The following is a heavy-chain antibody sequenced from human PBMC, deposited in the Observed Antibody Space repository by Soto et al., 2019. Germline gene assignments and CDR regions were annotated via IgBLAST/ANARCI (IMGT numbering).Heavy chain of an antibody. CDR3: ARDLRGYYDFWSGSLGMDV. CDR1: GGSISSGGYY. CDR2: IYYSGIT. D-gene: IGHD3-3*01. V-gene: IGHV4-31*03. Sequence: KPSETLSLTCTVSGGSISSGGYYWSWIRQHPGKGLEWIGYIYYSGITYYNPSLKSRVTISVDTSKNQFSLKLSSVTAADTAVYYCARDLRGYYDFWSGSLGMDVWGQGTTVTVSS. J-gene: IGHJ6*02.